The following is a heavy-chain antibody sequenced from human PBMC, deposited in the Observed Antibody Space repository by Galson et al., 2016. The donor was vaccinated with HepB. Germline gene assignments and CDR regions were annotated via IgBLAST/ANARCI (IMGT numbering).Heavy chain of an antibody. J-gene: IGHJ4*02. CDR2: ISYDKSNR. CDR1: GFSFRTYG. D-gene: IGHD3-16*01. CDR3: AKDRYAEMKWEILKGIDH. Sequence: LRLSCAGSGFSFRTYGMHWVRQAPGKGLEWVAVISYDKSNRYYADSVKGRFTISRDNSKNTVFLQMNSLRTGDTAKYYFAKDRYAEMKWEILKGIDHWGQGALVTVSS. V-gene: IGHV3-30*18.